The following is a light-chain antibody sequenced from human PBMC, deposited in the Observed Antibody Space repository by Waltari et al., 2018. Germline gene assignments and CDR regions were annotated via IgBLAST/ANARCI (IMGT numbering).Light chain of an antibody. J-gene: IGKJ3*01. CDR3: QQSYSHPRT. CDR1: QHISNY. V-gene: IGKV1-39*01. CDR2: AVS. Sequence: DIQMTQSPSPLSASVGDRVTITCRESQHISNYLNWYPQRPGKAPKLLIYAVSSLPTGVPSRFSGSGSGTDFTLTISSLQPEDFAIYFCQQSYSHPRTFGPGTRVDVK.